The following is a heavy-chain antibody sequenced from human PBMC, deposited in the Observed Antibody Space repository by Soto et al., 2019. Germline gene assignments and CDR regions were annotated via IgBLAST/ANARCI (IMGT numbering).Heavy chain of an antibody. CDR1: RGSIISYY. CDR3: ARKVVGALDY. CDR2: IYYSGST. V-gene: IGHV4-59*01. J-gene: IGHJ4*02. Sequence: SETLSLTCTFSRGSIISYYWSWIRQPPGKGLEWIGYIYYSGSTNYNPSLKSRVTISVDTSKNQFSLKLSSVTAADTAVYYCARKVVGALDYWGQGTMVTVSS. D-gene: IGHD1-26*01.